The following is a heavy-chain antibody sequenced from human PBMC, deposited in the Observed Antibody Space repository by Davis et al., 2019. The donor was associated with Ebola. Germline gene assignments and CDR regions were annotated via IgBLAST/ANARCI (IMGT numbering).Heavy chain of an antibody. D-gene: IGHD7-27*01. CDR3: ARIPLGIGAFDY. Sequence: SGPTLVKPTQTLTLTCTFSGFSLSTRGMCVSWIRQPPGKALEWLARIDWDDDRFYSTSLKTRLTISKDTSKNQVVLTMTNMDPVDTATYYCARIPLGIGAFDYWGQGTLVTVSS. V-gene: IGHV2-70*17. CDR2: IDWDDDR. J-gene: IGHJ4*02. CDR1: GFSLSTRGMC.